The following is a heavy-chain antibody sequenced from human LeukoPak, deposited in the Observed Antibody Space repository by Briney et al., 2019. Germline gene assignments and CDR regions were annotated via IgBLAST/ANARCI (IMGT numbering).Heavy chain of an antibody. Sequence: SETLSLTCTVSGGSISRYYWSWIRQPPGKGLEWIGYIYYSGSTNYNPSLKSRVTISVDTSKNQFSLKLSSVTAADTAVYYCARGGYYYGMDVWGQGTTVTVSS. CDR1: GGSISRYY. J-gene: IGHJ6*02. CDR3: ARGGYYYGMDV. V-gene: IGHV4-59*01. CDR2: IYYSGST.